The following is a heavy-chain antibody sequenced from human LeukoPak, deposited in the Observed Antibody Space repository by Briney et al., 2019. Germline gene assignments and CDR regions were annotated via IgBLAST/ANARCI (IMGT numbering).Heavy chain of an antibody. J-gene: IGHJ4*02. CDR2: ISGSGGST. D-gene: IGHD3-22*01. CDR1: GFTFSSYA. CDR3: AKDRYDSPNFTPHDY. V-gene: IGHV3-23*01. Sequence: GGSLRLSCAASGFTFSSYAMSWVRQAPGKGLEWVSAISGSGGSTYYADSVKGRFTISRDNSKNTLYLQMNSLRAEDTAVYYCAKDRYDSPNFTPHDYWGQGTLVTVSS.